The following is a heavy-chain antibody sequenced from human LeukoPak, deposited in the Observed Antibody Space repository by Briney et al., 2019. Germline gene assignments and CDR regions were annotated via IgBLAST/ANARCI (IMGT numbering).Heavy chain of an antibody. CDR2: VNTNNGAT. CDR3: AREIIATYCFDY. Sequence: ASVKVSCKTSGYTFTSFHMHWVRQAPGQGPEWMGIVNTNNGATTYAQKFQGRVIMTRDRSTSTVYMELSSLKSEDTAVYYCAREIIATYCFDYWGQGALVTVSS. V-gene: IGHV1-46*01. J-gene: IGHJ4*02. D-gene: IGHD2-15*01. CDR1: GYTFTSFH.